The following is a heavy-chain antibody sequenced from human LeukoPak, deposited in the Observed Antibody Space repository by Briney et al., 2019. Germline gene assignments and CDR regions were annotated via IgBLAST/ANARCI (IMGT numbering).Heavy chain of an antibody. D-gene: IGHD6-19*01. V-gene: IGHV3-11*06. CDR3: AKRQSSGCFDF. Sequence: GGSLRLSCAASGFSFSDHYMTWIRQAPGKGLEWVSYISSSGSYINYADSVKGRFIISRDNAKNSLYLQMNSLTADDTAVYYCAKRQSSGCFDFWGQGTLVTVSS. CDR2: ISSSGSYI. CDR1: GFSFSDHY. J-gene: IGHJ4*02.